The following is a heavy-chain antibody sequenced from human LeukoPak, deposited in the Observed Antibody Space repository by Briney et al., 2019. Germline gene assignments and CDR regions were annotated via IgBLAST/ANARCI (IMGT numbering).Heavy chain of an antibody. CDR1: GGSFSGYY. D-gene: IGHD2-2*02. Sequence: KPSETLSLTCAVYGGSFSGYYWSWIRQPPGKGLEWIGEINHSGSTNYNPSLKSRVTISVDTSKNQFSLKLSSVTAADTAVYYCARPYREGRYYYMDVWGKGTTVTVSS. CDR2: INHSGST. J-gene: IGHJ6*03. V-gene: IGHV4-34*01. CDR3: ARPYREGRYYYMDV.